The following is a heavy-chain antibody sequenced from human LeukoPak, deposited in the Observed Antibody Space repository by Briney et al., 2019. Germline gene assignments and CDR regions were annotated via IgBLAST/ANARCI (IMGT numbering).Heavy chain of an antibody. V-gene: IGHV1-69*05. CDR1: GGTFSSYD. CDR2: IIPIFGTA. D-gene: IGHD2-2*02. Sequence: SVKVSCKASGGTFSSYDICWVRQAPGQGLEWMGGIIPIFGTANYAQKFQGRVTITTDESTSTAYMELSSLRSEDAAVYYCARDYAMGPAAISWFDPWGQGTLVTVSS. J-gene: IGHJ5*02. CDR3: ARDYAMGPAAISWFDP.